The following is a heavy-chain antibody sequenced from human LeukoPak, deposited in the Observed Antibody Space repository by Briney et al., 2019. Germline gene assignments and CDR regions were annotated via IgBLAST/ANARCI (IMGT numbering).Heavy chain of an antibody. Sequence: PGWSLRLSCAASGFTFDDYAMHWVRQAPGKGLEWVSGISWDSGEIAYAGSVKGRFTISRDNAKNSLFLHINSLRADDTALYFCAKNEGSSRAFADWGQGTLVTVSS. J-gene: IGHJ4*02. CDR3: AKNEGSSRAFAD. CDR2: ISWDSGEI. D-gene: IGHD6-6*01. CDR1: GFTFDDYA. V-gene: IGHV3-9*01.